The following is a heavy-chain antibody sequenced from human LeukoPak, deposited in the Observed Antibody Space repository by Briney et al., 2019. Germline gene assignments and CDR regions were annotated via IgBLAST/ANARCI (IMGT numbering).Heavy chain of an antibody. V-gene: IGHV4-59*12. J-gene: IGHJ6*03. D-gene: IGHD1-14*01. CDR2: IYYSGST. CDR1: GGSISYYY. Sequence: SETLSLTCTVSGGSISYYYWSWIRQPPGKGLEWIGYIYYSGSTNYNSSFKSRVTISVDTSKNQFSLKLSSLTAADTAVYYCARDRKYYYHMDVWGKGTTVTVSS. CDR3: ARDRKYYYHMDV.